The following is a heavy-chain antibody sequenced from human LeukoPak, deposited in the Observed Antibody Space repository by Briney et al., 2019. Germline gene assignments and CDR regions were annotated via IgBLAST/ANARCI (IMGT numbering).Heavy chain of an antibody. J-gene: IGHJ6*02. V-gene: IGHV3-74*01. Sequence: GGSLRLSCAASGLTLSSYWMHWVRHARGEGLVWGSGIDPYGSTTNYADSVKGRFTISRDNAKNTLYLQMNTLRAEDTAVYYCTSGRAGRAGLMDVWGRGTTVTVSS. CDR2: IDPYGSTT. CDR3: TSGRAGRAGLMDV. CDR1: GLTLSSYW. D-gene: IGHD6-13*01.